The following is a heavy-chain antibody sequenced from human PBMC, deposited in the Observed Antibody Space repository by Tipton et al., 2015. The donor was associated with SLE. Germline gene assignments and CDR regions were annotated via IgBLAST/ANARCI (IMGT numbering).Heavy chain of an antibody. CDR1: GFTFASYW. V-gene: IGHV3-74*03. CDR2: INGDGSNT. D-gene: IGHD1-1*01. Sequence: SLRLSCSASGFTFASYWMDWVRQAPGKGLMWVSRINGDGSNTKYADSVKGRFIISRDNAKNTLYLQMNSLRGEDTAMYFCSSTGTGYNNNWGQGTLVTVSS. J-gene: IGHJ4*02. CDR3: SSTGTGYNNN.